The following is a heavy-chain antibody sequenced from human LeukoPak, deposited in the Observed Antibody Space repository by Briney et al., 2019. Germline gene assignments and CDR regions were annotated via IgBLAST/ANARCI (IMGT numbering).Heavy chain of an antibody. J-gene: IGHJ3*01. V-gene: IGHV4-59*01. Sequence: SETLSLTCTVSGGSISRDYWSWIRQPPGKGLEWIGYIYYTGSTNYNPSLKSRVTISVDTSKNQFSLKLSSVTAADTAVYYCARDRPGGSSLDYWGQGTMVTVSS. CDR3: ARDRPGGSSLDY. D-gene: IGHD6-13*01. CDR1: GGSISRDY. CDR2: IYYTGST.